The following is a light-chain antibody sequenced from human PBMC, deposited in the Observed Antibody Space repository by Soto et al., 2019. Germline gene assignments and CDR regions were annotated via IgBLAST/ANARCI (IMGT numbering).Light chain of an antibody. CDR3: QQYNSYSLT. CDR1: QTLSSW. V-gene: IGKV1-5*01. Sequence: DIQMTQSPSTLSASAGDRVTITCRASQTLSSWLAWYQQKPGKAPKLLIYDVSSLESGVPSRFSGSGSGTEFTLTISSLQPDDFATYYCQQYNSYSLTFGGGTKVEIK. CDR2: DVS. J-gene: IGKJ4*01.